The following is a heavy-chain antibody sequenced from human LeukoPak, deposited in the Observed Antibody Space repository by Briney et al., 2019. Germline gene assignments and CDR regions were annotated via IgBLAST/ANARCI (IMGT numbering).Heavy chain of an antibody. CDR3: ARGPVGHHFDY. CDR2: IYTDDPDT. CDR1: GYMFTSYW. V-gene: IGHV5-51*01. Sequence: GESLKISCKCSGYMFTSYWIGWVRPLPGKGLERMGIIYTDDPDTRYSPSFQGQVTISVDKSISTAYLQWRSLKASDSAMYFCARGPVGHHFDYWGQGTLVTVSS. J-gene: IGHJ4*02.